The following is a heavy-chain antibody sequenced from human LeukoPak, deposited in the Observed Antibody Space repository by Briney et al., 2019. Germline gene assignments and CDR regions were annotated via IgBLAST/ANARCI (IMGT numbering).Heavy chain of an antibody. J-gene: IGHJ4*02. CDR2: INTNTGNP. CDR3: AGETHSSGWY. CDR1: GYTFTSYA. V-gene: IGHV7-4-1*02. Sequence: GSVKVSCTASGYTFTSYAMNWVRQAPGQGLEWMGWINTNTGNPTYAQGFTGRFVFSLDTSVSTAYLQISSLKAEDTAVYYCAGETHSSGWYWGQGTLVTVSS. D-gene: IGHD6-19*01.